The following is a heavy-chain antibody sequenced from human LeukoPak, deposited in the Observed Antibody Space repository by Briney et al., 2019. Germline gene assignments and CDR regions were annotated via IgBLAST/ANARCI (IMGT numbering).Heavy chain of an antibody. J-gene: IGHJ4*02. CDR1: GFTFDDYA. CDR2: ISWNSGSI. V-gene: IGHV3-9*01. Sequence: GGSLRLSCAASGFTFDDYAMHWVRQAPGKGLEWVSGISWNSGSIGYADSVKGRFTISGDNAKNSLYLQMNSLRAEDTALYYCAKDKSRYYDSSGYFDYWGQGTLVTVSS. D-gene: IGHD3-22*01. CDR3: AKDKSRYYDSSGYFDY.